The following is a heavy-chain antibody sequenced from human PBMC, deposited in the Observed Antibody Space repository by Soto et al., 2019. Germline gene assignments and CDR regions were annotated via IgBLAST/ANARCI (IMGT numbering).Heavy chain of an antibody. V-gene: IGHV1-58*01. CDR1: GFTFTSSA. CDR3: AALLVVVAATVDYCDY. J-gene: IGHJ4*02. CDR2: IVVGSGNT. D-gene: IGHD2-15*01. Sequence: QMQLVQSGPEVKKPGTSVKVSCKASGFTFTSSAVQWVRQARGQRLEWIGWIVVGSGNTNYAQKFQERVTITRDMSTSTAYKELSSLRSEDTAVYYCAALLVVVAATVDYCDYWGQGTLVTVSS.